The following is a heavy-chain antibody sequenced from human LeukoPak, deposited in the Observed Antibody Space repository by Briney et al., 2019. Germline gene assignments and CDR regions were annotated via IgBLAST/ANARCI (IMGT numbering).Heavy chain of an antibody. Sequence: GGSLRLSCAASGFTFSTYWMSWVRQAPGKGLEWVANIKEDGSEKYYVDSVKGRFTISRDNARNSLYLQMNSLRGEDTAVYYCAKRGESRRWASYGTYDYYYYMDVWGKGTTVTVSS. D-gene: IGHD1-7*01. CDR1: GFTFSTYW. CDR3: AKRGESRRWASYGTYDYYYYMDV. J-gene: IGHJ6*03. CDR2: IKEDGSEK. V-gene: IGHV3-7*01.